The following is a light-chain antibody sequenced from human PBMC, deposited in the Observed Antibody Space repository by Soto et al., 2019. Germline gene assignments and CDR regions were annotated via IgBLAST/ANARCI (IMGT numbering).Light chain of an antibody. V-gene: IGKV3-20*01. CDR2: GAS. CDR3: QQYGSSPET. Sequence: EIELTQSPGTLSVSPGKRATLSCRASQSVSSSYLAWYQQKPGQAPRLLIYGASSRATGIPDRFSGSGSGTDFTLTISRLEPEDFAVYYCQQYGSSPETFGQGTKVDI. CDR1: QSVSSSY. J-gene: IGKJ1*01.